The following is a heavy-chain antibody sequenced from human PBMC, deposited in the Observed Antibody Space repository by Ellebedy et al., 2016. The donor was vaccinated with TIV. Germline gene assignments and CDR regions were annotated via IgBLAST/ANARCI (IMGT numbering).Heavy chain of an antibody. CDR2: ITGSSRTI. CDR3: VRETYCSGGSCYYSDGFDI. CDR1: EFTFSSYT. Sequence: GESLKISCAASEFTFSSYTLNWVRQAPGKGLEWLSYITGSSRTISYADSVKGRFTISRDNAKNSLYLEMNSLSAEDTAVYYCVRETYCSGGSCYYSDGFDIWGQGTMVTVSS. D-gene: IGHD2-15*01. J-gene: IGHJ3*02. V-gene: IGHV3-48*04.